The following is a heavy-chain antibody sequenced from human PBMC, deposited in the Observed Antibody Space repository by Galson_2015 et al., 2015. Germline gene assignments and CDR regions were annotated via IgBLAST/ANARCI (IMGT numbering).Heavy chain of an antibody. CDR2: IYYSGST. CDR1: GGSISSSSYY. V-gene: IGHV4-39*01. Sequence: LSLTCTVSGGSISSSSYYWGWIRQPPGKGLEWIGSIYYSGSTYYNPSLKSRVTISVDTSKNQFSLKLSSVTAADTAVYYYARHMPIGGATILSVFDYWGQGTLVTVSS. J-gene: IGHJ4*02. CDR3: ARHMPIGGATILSVFDY. D-gene: IGHD5-24*01.